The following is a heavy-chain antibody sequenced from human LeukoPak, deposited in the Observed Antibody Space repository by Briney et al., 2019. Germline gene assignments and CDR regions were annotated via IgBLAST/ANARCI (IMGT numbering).Heavy chain of an antibody. CDR3: ARTSWRGDILTGYYIGGAYYFDY. CDR2: IYTSGST. V-gene: IGHV4-61*02. J-gene: IGHJ4*02. Sequence: PSQTLSLTCTVSGDSISSGSYYWSWIRQPAGKGLEWIGRIYTSGSTNYNPSLKSRVTISVDTSKNQFSLKLSSVTAADTAVYYCARTSWRGDILTGYYIGGAYYFDYWGQGTLVTVSS. D-gene: IGHD3-9*01. CDR1: GDSISSGSYY.